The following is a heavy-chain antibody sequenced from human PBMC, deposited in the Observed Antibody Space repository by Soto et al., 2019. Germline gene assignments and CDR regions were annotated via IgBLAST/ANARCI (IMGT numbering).Heavy chain of an antibody. CDR2: IWYDGSNK. V-gene: IGHV3-33*01. CDR3: AREGERGVPYYYYGMDV. Sequence: PGGSLRLSCAASGFTFSSYGMHWVRQAPGKGLEWVAVIWYDGSNKYYADSVKGRFTISRDNSKNTLYPQMNSLRAEDTAVYYCAREGERGVPYYYYGMDVWGQGTTVTVSS. J-gene: IGHJ6*02. CDR1: GFTFSSYG. D-gene: IGHD3-16*01.